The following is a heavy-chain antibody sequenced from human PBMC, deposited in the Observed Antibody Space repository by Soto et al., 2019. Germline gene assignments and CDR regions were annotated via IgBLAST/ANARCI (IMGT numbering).Heavy chain of an antibody. J-gene: IGHJ6*02. Sequence: SETLSLTCTVSGGSISSGDYYWSWIRQPPGKGLEWIGYIYYSGSTYYNPSLKSRVTISVDTSKNQFSLKLSSVTAADTAVYYCAREDLPCGMDVWGQGTTVTVSS. CDR1: GGSISSGDYY. CDR3: AREDLPCGMDV. V-gene: IGHV4-30-4*01. CDR2: IYYSGST.